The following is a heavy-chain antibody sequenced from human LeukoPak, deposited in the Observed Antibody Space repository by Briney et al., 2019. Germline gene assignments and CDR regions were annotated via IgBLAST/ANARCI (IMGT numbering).Heavy chain of an antibody. V-gene: IGHV4-34*01. J-gene: IGHJ6*03. CDR3: ARVISGYSYGDTPMRRHYYYYMDV. Sequence: SETLSLTCAVYGGSFSGYYWSWTRQPPGKGLEWIGEINHSGSTNYNPSLKSRVTISVDTSKNQFSLKLSSVTAADTAVYYCARVISGYSYGDTPMRRHYYYYMDVWGKGTTVTVSS. D-gene: IGHD5-18*01. CDR1: GGSFSGYY. CDR2: INHSGST.